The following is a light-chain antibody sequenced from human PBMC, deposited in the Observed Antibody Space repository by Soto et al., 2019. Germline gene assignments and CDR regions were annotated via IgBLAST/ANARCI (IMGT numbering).Light chain of an antibody. CDR3: QQYGSSPPVT. CDR2: GAS. CDR1: QSVSCSY. V-gene: IGKV3-20*01. Sequence: EIVLTQSPGTLSLSPGERATLSCRASQSVSCSYLAWYQQKPGQAPTLLIYGASSRATGIPDRFSGSWSGTDFTLTISRLEAEDFAVYYCQQYGSSPPVTFGGGTKVEIK. J-gene: IGKJ4*01.